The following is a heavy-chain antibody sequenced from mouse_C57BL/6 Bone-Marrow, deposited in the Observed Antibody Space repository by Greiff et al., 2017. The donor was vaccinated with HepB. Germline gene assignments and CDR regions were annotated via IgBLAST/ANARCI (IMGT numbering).Heavy chain of an antibody. J-gene: IGHJ2*01. CDR3: TRVYYDYHFDY. D-gene: IGHD2-4*01. V-gene: IGHV5-9-1*02. CDR1: GFTFSSYA. Sequence: EVMLVESGEGLVKPGGSLKLSCAASGFTFSSYAMSWVRQTPEKRLEWVAYISSGGDYIYYADTVKGRFTISRDNASNTLYLQMSSLKSEDTAMYYCTRVYYDYHFDYWGQGTTLTVSS. CDR2: ISSGGDYI.